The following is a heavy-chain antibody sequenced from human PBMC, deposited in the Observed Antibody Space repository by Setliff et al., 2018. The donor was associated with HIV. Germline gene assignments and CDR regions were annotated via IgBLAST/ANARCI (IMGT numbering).Heavy chain of an antibody. CDR1: GFTFSDSA. V-gene: IGHV3-73*01. CDR3: AREEGPHYGGKGCIDY. J-gene: IGHJ4*02. CDR2: IRSIANSHAT. Sequence: PGGSLRLSCATSGFTFSDSAMHWVRQASGKGLEWVGRIRSIANSHATTYADSVKGRFTISRDNSKNTLYLQMNSLRAEDTAVYYCAREEGPHYGGKGCIDYWGQGTLVTVSS. D-gene: IGHD4-17*01.